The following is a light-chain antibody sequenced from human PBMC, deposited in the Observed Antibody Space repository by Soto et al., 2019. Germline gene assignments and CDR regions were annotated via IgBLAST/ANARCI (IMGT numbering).Light chain of an antibody. J-gene: IGLJ1*01. V-gene: IGLV2-14*01. CDR2: DVT. CDR3: SSYTSSSTLGV. CDR1: SSDVGGYNY. Sequence: SALTQPRSVSGSPGQSVTISCTGTSSDVGGYNYVSWYQQHPGKAPKLMIYDVTKRPSGVSNRFSGSRSGNTASLTISGLQAEDEADYYCSSYTSSSTLGVFGTGTKVTVL.